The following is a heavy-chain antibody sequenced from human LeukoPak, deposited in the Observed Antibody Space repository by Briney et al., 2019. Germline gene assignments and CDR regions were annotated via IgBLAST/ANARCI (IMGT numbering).Heavy chain of an antibody. CDR1: GFTFSSYA. J-gene: IGHJ3*02. V-gene: IGHV3-30*04. CDR3: ARDEIVVVITGAFDI. D-gene: IGHD3-22*01. CDR2: ISYDGSNK. Sequence: GRSLRLSCAASGFTFSSYAMHWVRQAPGKGLEWVAVISYDGSNKYYADSVKGRSTISRDNSKNTLYLQMNSLRAEDTAVYYCARDEIVVVITGAFDIWGQGTMVTVSS.